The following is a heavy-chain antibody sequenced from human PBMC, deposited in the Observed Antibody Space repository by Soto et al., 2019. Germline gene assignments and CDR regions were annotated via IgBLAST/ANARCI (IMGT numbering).Heavy chain of an antibody. D-gene: IGHD3-3*01. CDR1: GFTFSSYA. J-gene: IGHJ5*02. Sequence: EVQLLDSGGGLVQPGGSLRLSCAASGFTFSSYAMSWVRQAPGKGLEWVSAISASGGSTYYADSVKGRFTISRDHSKNTLYLQMNSLRADDTAVHYCAKLDNYDFWSDSSHNWFDPWGQGTLVTVSS. V-gene: IGHV3-23*01. CDR2: ISASGGST. CDR3: AKLDNYDFWSDSSHNWFDP.